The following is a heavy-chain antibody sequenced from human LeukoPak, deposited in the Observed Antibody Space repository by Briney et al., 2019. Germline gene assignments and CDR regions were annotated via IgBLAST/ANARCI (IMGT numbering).Heavy chain of an antibody. CDR2: ISGSGGST. V-gene: IGHV3-23*01. Sequence: GGSLRLSCAASGFTFSSYAMSWVRQAPGKGLEWVSAISGSGGSTYYADSVKGWFTISRDNSKNTLYLQMNSPRAEDTAVYYCAKVGYYDSRGYLYFDYWGQGTLVTVSS. CDR3: AKVGYYDSRGYLYFDY. CDR1: GFTFSSYA. J-gene: IGHJ4*02. D-gene: IGHD3-22*01.